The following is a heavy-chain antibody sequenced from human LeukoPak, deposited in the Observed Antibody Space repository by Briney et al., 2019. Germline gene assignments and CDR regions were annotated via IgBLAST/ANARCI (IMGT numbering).Heavy chain of an antibody. Sequence: KPSETLSLTCTVSGGSISSGSYYWSWIRQPAGKGLEWIGRMYISGNTNYNPSLKSRVTISMDTSKNQFSLKLSSVTAADTAVYYCAMGNYRGFDYWGQGALVTVSS. CDR3: AMGNYRGFDY. V-gene: IGHV4-61*02. J-gene: IGHJ4*02. CDR2: MYISGNT. CDR1: GGSISSGSYY. D-gene: IGHD5-24*01.